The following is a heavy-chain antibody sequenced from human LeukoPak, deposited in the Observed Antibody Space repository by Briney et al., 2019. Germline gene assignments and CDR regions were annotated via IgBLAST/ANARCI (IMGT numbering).Heavy chain of an antibody. CDR1: GFTFSTYT. Sequence: GGSLRLSCVASGFTFSTYTMNWVRQAPGKGLEWVSVMYTTDSTYYADFVKGRFIISRDKSKNTLFLQMNSLRAEDTAVYYCAELGITMIGGVWGKGTTVTISS. V-gene: IGHV3-66*01. J-gene: IGHJ6*04. CDR2: MYTTDST. D-gene: IGHD3-10*02. CDR3: AELGITMIGGV.